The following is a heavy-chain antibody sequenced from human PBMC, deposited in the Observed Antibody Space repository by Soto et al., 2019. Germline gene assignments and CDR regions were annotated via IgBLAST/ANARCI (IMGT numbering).Heavy chain of an antibody. D-gene: IGHD1-20*01. Sequence: EVQLVESGGGLVQPGGSLRLSCAASGFTFSDHFMDWVRQAPGKGLEWVGRIKNKAYSYTTDYAASVKGRFTDSRYYSNNSLYLQMSILKTEDAAVYYCARRGVTGTSLFDFWGQGTLVTVAS. CDR3: ARRGVTGTSLFDF. J-gene: IGHJ4*02. CDR2: IKNKAYSYTT. CDR1: GFTFSDHF. V-gene: IGHV3-72*01.